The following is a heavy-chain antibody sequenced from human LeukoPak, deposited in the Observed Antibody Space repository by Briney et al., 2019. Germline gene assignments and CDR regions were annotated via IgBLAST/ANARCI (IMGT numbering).Heavy chain of an antibody. CDR2: INHNGNVN. CDR1: GFTFSSYW. CDR3: ARDPMYNGGNSGAFDF. Sequence: GGSLRLSCAASGFTFSSYWMNWARQAPGKGLEWVASINHNGNVNYYVDSVKGRFTISRDNAKNSLYLQMSNLRVEDTAVYHCARDPMYNGGNSGAFDFWGQGTLVTVSS. V-gene: IGHV3-7*03. D-gene: IGHD4-23*01. J-gene: IGHJ3*01.